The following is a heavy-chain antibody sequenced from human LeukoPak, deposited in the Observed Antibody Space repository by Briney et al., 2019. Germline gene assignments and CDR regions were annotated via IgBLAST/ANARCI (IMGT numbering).Heavy chain of an antibody. CDR2: IYSGGST. CDR1: GFTVSSNY. J-gene: IGHJ4*02. CDR3: ARDRAWNYFDY. D-gene: IGHD3-3*01. V-gene: IGHV3-53*05. Sequence: HPGGSLRLSCAASGFTVSSNYMSWVRQAPGKGLEWVSVIYSGGSTYYADSVKGRFTISRDNSKNTLYLQMDSLRAEDTAVYYCARDRAWNYFDYWGQGTLVTVSS.